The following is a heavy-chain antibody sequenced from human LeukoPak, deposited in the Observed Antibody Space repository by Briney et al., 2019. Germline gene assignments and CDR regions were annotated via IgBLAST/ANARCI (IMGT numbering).Heavy chain of an antibody. CDR2: ISSSGNTV. D-gene: IGHD6-25*01. CDR1: GFTFSDYY. V-gene: IGHV3-11*01. CDR3: ARETRYRSGWYYFDY. J-gene: IGHJ4*02. Sequence: PGGSLRLSCAASGFTFSDYYMSWIRQAPGKGLEWVSYISSSGNTVYYADSVKGRFTISRDNAKNSLYLQMNSLRAEDTAVYYCARETRYRSGWYYFDYWGQGTLVTVSS.